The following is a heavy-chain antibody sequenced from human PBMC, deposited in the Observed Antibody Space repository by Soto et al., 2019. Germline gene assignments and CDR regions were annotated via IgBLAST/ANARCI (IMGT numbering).Heavy chain of an antibody. V-gene: IGHV1-69*13. J-gene: IGHJ4*02. CDR1: GGTLSSYA. CDR3: ATAVSHLQLYLCY. Sequence: SVKVACKASGGTLSSYAIRWVRQAPGQGLEWMGGIIPIFGTANYAQKFQGRVTITADESTSTDYMELSCLRSEDTAGHFCATAVSHLQLYLCYWRQQSRFRVSS. CDR2: IIPIFGTA. D-gene: IGHD1-1*01.